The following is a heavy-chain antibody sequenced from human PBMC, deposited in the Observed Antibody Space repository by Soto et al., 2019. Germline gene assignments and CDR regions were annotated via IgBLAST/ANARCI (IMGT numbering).Heavy chain of an antibody. D-gene: IGHD2-15*01. CDR3: AKGLNLGYCSGGSCYSEWSIDY. CDR2: ISYDGSNK. CDR1: GFTFSSYG. J-gene: IGHJ4*02. V-gene: IGHV3-30*18. Sequence: QVQLVESGGGVVQPGRSLRLSCAASGFTFSSYGMHWVRQAPGKGLEWVAVISYDGSNKYYADSVKGRFTISRDNSKNTLYLQMNSLRAEDTVVYYCAKGLNLGYCSGGSCYSEWSIDYWGQGTLVTVSS.